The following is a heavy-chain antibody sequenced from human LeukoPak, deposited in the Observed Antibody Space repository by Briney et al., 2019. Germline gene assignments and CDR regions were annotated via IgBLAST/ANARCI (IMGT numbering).Heavy chain of an antibody. J-gene: IGHJ4*02. CDR2: INPNSGGT. CDR1: GYTFTCYY. Sequence: GASVKVSCKASGYTFTCYYMHWVRQAPGQGLEWMGWINPNSGGTNYAQKFQGRVTMTRDTSISTAYMELSRLRSDDTPVYYCARAAAGTGGYFDYWGQGTLVTVSS. CDR3: ARAAAGTGGYFDY. D-gene: IGHD6-13*01. V-gene: IGHV1-2*02.